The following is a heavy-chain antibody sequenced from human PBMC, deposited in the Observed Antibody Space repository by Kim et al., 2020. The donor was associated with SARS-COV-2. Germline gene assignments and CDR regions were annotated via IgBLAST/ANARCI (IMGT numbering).Heavy chain of an antibody. CDR3: ARGRDVSSSSWSYYYYGMDV. CDR1: GGTFSSYA. CDR2: IIPIFGTA. D-gene: IGHD6-13*01. J-gene: IGHJ6*02. V-gene: IGHV1-69*13. Sequence: SVKVSCKASGGTFSSYAISWVRQAPGQGLEWMGGIIPIFGTANYAQKFQGRVTITADESTSTAYMELSSLRSEDTAVYYCARGRDVSSSSWSYYYYGMDVWGQGTTVTVSS.